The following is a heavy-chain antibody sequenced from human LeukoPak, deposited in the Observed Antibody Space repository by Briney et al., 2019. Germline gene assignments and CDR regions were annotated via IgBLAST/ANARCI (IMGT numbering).Heavy chain of an antibody. J-gene: IGHJ4*02. CDR1: GFTFTTYS. Sequence: GGSLRLSCAASGFTFTTYSMNWVRQAPGKGLEWFSYISPSSSTIYYADSVKGRFTISRDNAENSLYLQMNSLRDEDTAVYYCARAYLGGDYWGQGTLVTVSS. D-gene: IGHD4-23*01. CDR3: ARAYLGGDY. CDR2: ISPSSSTI. V-gene: IGHV3-48*02.